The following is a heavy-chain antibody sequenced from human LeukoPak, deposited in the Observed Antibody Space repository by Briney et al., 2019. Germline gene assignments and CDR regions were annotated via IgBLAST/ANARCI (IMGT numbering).Heavy chain of an antibody. Sequence: ASVKVSCKASGGTFSSYAISWVRQAPGQGLEWMGRIIPSLGRADYGQKFQGRVTITADKSTSTAYMELSSLRYEDTAVYYCAREDGSGWLRGGGDLDYWGQGTLVTVPS. D-gene: IGHD6-19*01. CDR1: GGTFSSYA. V-gene: IGHV1-69*04. CDR2: IIPSLGRA. CDR3: AREDGSGWLRGGGDLDY. J-gene: IGHJ4*02.